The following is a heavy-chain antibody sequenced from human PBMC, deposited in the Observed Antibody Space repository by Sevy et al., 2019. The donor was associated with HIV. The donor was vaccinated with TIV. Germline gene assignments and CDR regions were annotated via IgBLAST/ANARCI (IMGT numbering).Heavy chain of an antibody. J-gene: IGHJ4*02. D-gene: IGHD6-19*01. CDR2: IIPILGTT. CDR1: GGTFTTSG. CDR3: ARGGGNGWYYFDY. V-gene: IGHV1-69*13. Sequence: ASVKVSCKASGGTFTTSGISWVRQVPGQGLEWMGGIIPILGTTNDAQRFQYRVTITADESTKTAYMELSSLRSEDTAVYYCARGGGNGWYYFDYWGQATSVTVSS.